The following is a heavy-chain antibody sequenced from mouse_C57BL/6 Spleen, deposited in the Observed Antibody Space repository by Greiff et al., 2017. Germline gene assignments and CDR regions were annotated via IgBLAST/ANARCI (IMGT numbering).Heavy chain of an antibody. Sequence: EVKLMESGGDLVKPGGSLKLSCAASGFTFSSYGMSWVRQTPDKRLEWVATISSGGSYTYYPDSVKGRFTISRDNAKNTLYLQMSSLKSEDTAMYYCASYDYDVYYAMDYWGQGTSVTVSS. D-gene: IGHD2-4*01. V-gene: IGHV5-6*01. CDR2: ISSGGSYT. CDR3: ASYDYDVYYAMDY. J-gene: IGHJ4*01. CDR1: GFTFSSYG.